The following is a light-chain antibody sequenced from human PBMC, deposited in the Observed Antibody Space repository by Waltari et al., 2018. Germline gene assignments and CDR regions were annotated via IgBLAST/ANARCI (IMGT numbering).Light chain of an antibody. CDR2: DVS. J-gene: IGKJ5*01. CDR1: QSLSGDY. CDR3: QQYGNSPFA. Sequence: DIVLTQSPGTLSLSPGDSVTLSCRASQSLSGDYVAWYQQKPGQAPRLLFYDVSRRATGVPDRFSASESGTDVTLTISRLEPGDFAVYYGQQYGNSPFAFGQGTRLEIK. V-gene: IGKV3-20*01.